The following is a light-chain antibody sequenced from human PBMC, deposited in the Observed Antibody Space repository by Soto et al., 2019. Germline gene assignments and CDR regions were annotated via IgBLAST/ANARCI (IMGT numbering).Light chain of an antibody. Sequence: QSALTQPASVSGSPGQSITISCTGTSSDVWNDNLVSWYQHHPGQAPKLVIYEGSKRPSGLSNRFSGSKSGNTASLTISGLQAEDEADYYCCSYSGSSTWVFGGGTKLTVL. CDR2: EGS. J-gene: IGLJ3*02. CDR3: CSYSGSSTWV. V-gene: IGLV2-23*01. CDR1: SSDVWNDNL.